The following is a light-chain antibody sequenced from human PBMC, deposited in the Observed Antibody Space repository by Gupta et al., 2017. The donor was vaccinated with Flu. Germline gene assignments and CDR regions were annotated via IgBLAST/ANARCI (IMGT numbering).Light chain of an antibody. V-gene: IGKV3-20*01. J-gene: IGKJ2*03. Sequence: TLSLSPGERVTISCRASQSVYSTYLAWYQQKRGQAPRLLIYDASTRAAGIPERFSGSGSGTDLTLTINRREPEDSGVYYCQQYGKSRSYSFGQGTNLEI. CDR1: QSVYSTY. CDR2: DAS. CDR3: QQYGKSRSYS.